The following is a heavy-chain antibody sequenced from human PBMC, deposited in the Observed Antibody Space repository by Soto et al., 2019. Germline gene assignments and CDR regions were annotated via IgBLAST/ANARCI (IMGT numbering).Heavy chain of an antibody. CDR1: GVTFSSYA. CDR3: AKDWNWKRDFIPAPNFDY. CDR2: ISGSGGST. D-gene: IGHD1-1*01. Sequence: GGSLRLSCAASGVTFSSYAMSWVRQAPGKGLEWVSAISGSGGSTYYADSVKGRFTISRDNSKNTLYLQMNSLRAEDTAVYYCAKDWNWKRDFIPAPNFDYWGQGTLVTVSS. J-gene: IGHJ4*02. V-gene: IGHV3-23*01.